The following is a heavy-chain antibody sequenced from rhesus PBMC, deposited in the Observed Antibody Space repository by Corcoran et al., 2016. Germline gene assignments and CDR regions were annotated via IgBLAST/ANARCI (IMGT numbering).Heavy chain of an antibody. D-gene: IGHD6-13*01. V-gene: IGHV4S10*01. Sequence: QVQLQESGPGVVKPSETLSLTCAVSGGSISDSYRWSWIRQPPGKGLEWIGYIYCSSTSTNYNPSLRSRVTSSKDTSKNQFSLKLSSVTAEDTAVYYCARRVIAAASFDYWGQGVLVTVSS. CDR1: GGSISDSYR. CDR2: IYCSSTST. J-gene: IGHJ4*01. CDR3: ARRVIAAASFDY.